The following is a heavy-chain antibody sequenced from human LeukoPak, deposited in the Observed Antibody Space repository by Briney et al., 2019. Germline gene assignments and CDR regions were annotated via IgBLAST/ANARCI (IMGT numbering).Heavy chain of an antibody. CDR3: VRADWGSGIYYFDY. V-gene: IGHV1-3*01. J-gene: IGHJ4*02. Sequence: ASVKVSCKASGYTFTSYAMHWVRQAPGQRLEWMGWINAGNGNTKYSQKFQGRVTITRDTSADTAYMELSSLRSEDTAVYYCVRADWGSGIYYFDYWGQGALVTVSS. D-gene: IGHD7-27*01. CDR1: GYTFTSYA. CDR2: INAGNGNT.